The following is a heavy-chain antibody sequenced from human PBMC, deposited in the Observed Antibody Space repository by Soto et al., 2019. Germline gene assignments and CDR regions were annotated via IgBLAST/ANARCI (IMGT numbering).Heavy chain of an antibody. D-gene: IGHD6-6*01. V-gene: IGHV3-30*03. CDR2: ISYDGSNK. Sequence: GGSLRLSCAASGFTFSSYGMHWVRQAPGKGLEWVAVISYDGSNKYYADSVKGRFTISRDNAKNSLYLQMNSLRDEDTAVYYCARPEYSSSSYGMDVWGQGTTVTAP. J-gene: IGHJ6*02. CDR1: GFTFSSYG. CDR3: ARPEYSSSSYGMDV.